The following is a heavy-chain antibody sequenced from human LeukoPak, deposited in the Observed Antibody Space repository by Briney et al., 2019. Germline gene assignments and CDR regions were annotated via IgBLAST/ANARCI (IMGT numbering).Heavy chain of an antibody. Sequence: GGSLRLSCAASGFTFSSYDMHWVRQATGKGLEWVSAIGTAGDTYYPGSVKGRFTISRENAKNSLYLQMNSLRAGDTAVYYCARGRLLTADGRGNWLDPWGQGTLVTVSS. D-gene: IGHD6-13*01. V-gene: IGHV3-13*01. CDR3: ARGRLLTADGRGNWLDP. J-gene: IGHJ5*02. CDR2: IGTAGDT. CDR1: GFTFSSYD.